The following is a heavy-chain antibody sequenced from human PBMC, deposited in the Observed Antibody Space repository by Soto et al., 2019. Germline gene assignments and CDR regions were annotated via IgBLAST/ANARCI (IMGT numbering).Heavy chain of an antibody. CDR1: GGSISSYY. Sequence: LSLTCTVSGGSISSYYWSWIRQPPGKGLEWIGYIFYTGSTKYNPSLKSRVTISVDRSRNHFSLNLSSVTAADTAVYYCARDKGRYDSGMDVWGQGTTVTVSS. D-gene: IGHD3-9*01. V-gene: IGHV4-59*01. CDR3: ARDKGRYDSGMDV. J-gene: IGHJ6*02. CDR2: IFYTGST.